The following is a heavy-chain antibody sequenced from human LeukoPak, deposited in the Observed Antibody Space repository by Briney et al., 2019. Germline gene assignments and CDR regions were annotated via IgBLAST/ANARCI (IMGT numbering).Heavy chain of an antibody. CDR3: ARVPSTCGSWEFDY. J-gene: IGHJ4*02. CDR1: GFTFSSYW. V-gene: IGHV3-7*01. Sequence: PGGSLRLSCAASGFTFSSYWMSWVRQAPGKGLEWVANIKQDGSEKYYVDSVKGRFTISRDNAKNSLYLQMNSLRAEDTAVYYCARVPSTCGSWEFDYWGQGTLVTVSS. D-gene: IGHD6-13*01. CDR2: IKQDGSEK.